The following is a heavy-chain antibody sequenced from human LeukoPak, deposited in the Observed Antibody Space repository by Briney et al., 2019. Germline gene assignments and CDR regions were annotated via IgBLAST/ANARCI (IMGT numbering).Heavy chain of an antibody. CDR3: ARDNTYYDFWSGYFDAFDI. CDR1: GGTFSSYT. V-gene: IGHV1-69*04. D-gene: IGHD3-3*01. J-gene: IGHJ3*02. CDR2: IIPILGIA. Sequence: SVKVSCKASGGTFSSYTISWVRQAPGQGLEWMGRIIPILGIANYAQKFQGRVTITADKSTSTAYMELSSLGSEDTAVYYCARDNTYYDFWSGYFDAFDIWGQGTMVTVSS.